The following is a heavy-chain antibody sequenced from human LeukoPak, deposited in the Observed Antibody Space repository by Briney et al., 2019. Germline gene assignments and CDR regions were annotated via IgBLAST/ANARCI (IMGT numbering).Heavy chain of an antibody. CDR2: ISSSSSTI. Sequence: GGSLRLSCAASGFTFSSYSMSWVRQAPGKGLEWVSYISSSSSTIYYADSVKGRFTISRDNAKNSLYLQMNSLRDEDTAVYYCARGTYYDFWSGHNWFDPWGQGTLVTVSS. CDR3: ARGTYYDFWSGHNWFDP. CDR1: GFTFSSYS. D-gene: IGHD3-3*01. J-gene: IGHJ5*02. V-gene: IGHV3-48*02.